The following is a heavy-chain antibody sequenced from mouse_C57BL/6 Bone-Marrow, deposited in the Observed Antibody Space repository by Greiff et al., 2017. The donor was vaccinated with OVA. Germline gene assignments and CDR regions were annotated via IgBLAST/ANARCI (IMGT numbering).Heavy chain of an antibody. CDR2: IHPNSGST. CDR3: ARGAVVATGELYWYFDV. D-gene: IGHD1-1*01. Sequence: QVQLQQPGAELVKPGASVKLSCKASGYTFTSYWMHWVKQRPGQGLEWIGMIHPNSGSTNYNEKFKSKATLTVDKSSSTAYMQLSSLTSEDTAIYYCARGAVVATGELYWYFDVWGTGTTVTVSS. J-gene: IGHJ1*03. V-gene: IGHV1-64*01. CDR1: GYTFTSYW.